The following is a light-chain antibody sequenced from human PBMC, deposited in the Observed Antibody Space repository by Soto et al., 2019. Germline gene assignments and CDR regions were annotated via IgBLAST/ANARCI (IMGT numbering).Light chain of an antibody. V-gene: IGKV1-39*01. CDR1: QSIGKH. Sequence: DIQMTQSPSSLSASVGYTFTITCRASQSIGKHLNWYQQKPGKAPKFLIYSVSSLQSGVPSRFSGSGSGTDFTLTINSLQPEDFATYYCQRGYNTPLFGQGTQREIK. J-gene: IGKJ5*01. CDR3: QRGYNTPL. CDR2: SVS.